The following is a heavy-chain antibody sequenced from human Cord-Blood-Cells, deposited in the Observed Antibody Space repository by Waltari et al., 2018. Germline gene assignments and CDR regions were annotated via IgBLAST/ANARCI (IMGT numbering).Heavy chain of an antibody. Sequence: QVQLVQSGAGVKKPGASVTVSCKASGYTFTGYYMHWVRQPPGQGLEWMGWINPNSGGTNYAQKFQGWVTMTRDTSISTAYMELSRLRSDDTAVYYCARDRNRAFWSGYYAFDIWGQGTMVTVSS. CDR2: INPNSGGT. CDR3: ARDRNRAFWSGYYAFDI. CDR1: GYTFTGYY. J-gene: IGHJ3*02. D-gene: IGHD3-3*01. V-gene: IGHV1-2*04.